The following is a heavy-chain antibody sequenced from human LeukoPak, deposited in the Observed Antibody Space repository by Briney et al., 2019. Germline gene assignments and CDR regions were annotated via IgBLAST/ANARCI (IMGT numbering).Heavy chain of an antibody. J-gene: IGHJ6*02. CDR1: GFTFSEHY. Sequence: GGSLRLSCAASGFTFSEHYMSWIRQAPGKGLEWVSYIYNSDSTTYYADSAKGRFTMSRDNARNSGYLQMSSLRPEDTAVYYCARGHYGLDVWGQGTTVTVSS. CDR3: ARGHYGLDV. V-gene: IGHV3-11*01. CDR2: IYNSDSTT.